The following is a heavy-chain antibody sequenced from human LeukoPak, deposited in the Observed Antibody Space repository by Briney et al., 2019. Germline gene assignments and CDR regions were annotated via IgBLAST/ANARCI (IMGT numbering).Heavy chain of an antibody. D-gene: IGHD4-17*01. CDR2: IRSKAYGGTT. CDR3: TRDMTTVTTFFDY. V-gene: IGHV3-49*04. J-gene: IGHJ4*02. CDR1: GFTFGDYA. Sequence: GGSLRLSCTASGFTFGDYAVSWVRQAPGKGLELVGFIRSKAYGGTTEYAASVKGRFTISRDDSKSIAYLQMNSLKTEDTAVYYCTRDMTTVTTFFDYWGQGTLVTVSS.